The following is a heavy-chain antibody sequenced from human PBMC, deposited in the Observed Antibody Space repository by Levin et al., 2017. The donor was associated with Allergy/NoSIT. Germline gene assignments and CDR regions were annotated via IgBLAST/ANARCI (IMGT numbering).Heavy chain of an antibody. D-gene: IGHD6-19*01. CDR1: GFTFSSYV. Sequence: GGSLRLSCSVSGFTFSSYVMHWVRQAPGKGLEYVSAIWTTGDGTYYADSVKGRFTISRDNSKSTLYLQMSGLRVEDKAVYYCVKGSSAWFFLDYWGQGALVTVSS. CDR2: IWTTGDGT. CDR3: VKGSSAWFFLDY. J-gene: IGHJ4*02. V-gene: IGHV3-64D*06.